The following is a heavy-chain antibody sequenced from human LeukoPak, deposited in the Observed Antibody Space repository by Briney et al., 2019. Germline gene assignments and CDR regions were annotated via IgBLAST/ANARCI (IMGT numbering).Heavy chain of an antibody. D-gene: IGHD4-17*01. CDR1: GFTFSSYA. J-gene: IGHJ4*02. CDR2: IGSSDTTI. Sequence: GRSLRLSCAASGFTFSSYAMHWVRQAPGKGLEWVSYIGSSDTTIYYADSVKGRFTISRDNAKNSLYLQMNSLRAEDTAVYYCASGLTTVTHSGYFDYWGQGTLVTVSS. CDR3: ASGLTTVTHSGYFDY. V-gene: IGHV3-48*04.